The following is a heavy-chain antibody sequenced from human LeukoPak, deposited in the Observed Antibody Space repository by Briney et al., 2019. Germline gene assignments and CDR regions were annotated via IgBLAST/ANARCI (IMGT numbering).Heavy chain of an antibody. CDR1: GFTFSSYG. Sequence: PGGSLRLSCAASGFTFSSYGMHWVRQAPGKGLEWVAVISYDGSNKYYADSVKGRFTISRDNSKNTLYLQMNSLRAEDTAVYYCAKSASAYVLMAAPGDYWGQGTLVTVSS. CDR3: AKSASAYVLMAAPGDY. CDR2: ISYDGSNK. D-gene: IGHD2-8*01. J-gene: IGHJ4*02. V-gene: IGHV3-30*18.